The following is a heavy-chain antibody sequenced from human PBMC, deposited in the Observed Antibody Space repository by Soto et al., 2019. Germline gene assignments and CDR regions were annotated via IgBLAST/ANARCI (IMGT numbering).Heavy chain of an antibody. D-gene: IGHD7-27*01. CDR1: GYSVTSSDYY. V-gene: IGHV4-39*01. CDR2: MFYSGLT. Sequence: SETLSLTGSVSGYSVTSSDYYWAWIRQPPGKGLEWIGSMFYSGLTYYNPSLKSRVTLSVDTSKNQFSVRLNSVTAADTAVYYCAPLSVSLTGPYGIHVWGQGTTVTVS. J-gene: IGHJ6*02. CDR3: APLSVSLTGPYGIHV.